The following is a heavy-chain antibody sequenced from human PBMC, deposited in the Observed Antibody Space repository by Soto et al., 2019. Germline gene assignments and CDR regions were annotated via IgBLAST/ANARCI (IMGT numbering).Heavy chain of an antibody. CDR1: GITFSSYA. J-gene: IGHJ3*02. Sequence: PGGSLRLSCAASGITFSSYAMSWVRQAPGKGLEWVSAISGSGGSTYYADSVKGRFTISRDNSKNTLYLQMNSLRAEDTAVYYCAKDLRGHQNAFDIWGQGTMVTVSS. D-gene: IGHD3-16*01. CDR2: ISGSGGST. CDR3: AKDLRGHQNAFDI. V-gene: IGHV3-23*01.